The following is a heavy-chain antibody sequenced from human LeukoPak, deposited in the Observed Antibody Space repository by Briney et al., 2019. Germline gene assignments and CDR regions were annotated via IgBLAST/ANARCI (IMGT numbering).Heavy chain of an antibody. V-gene: IGHV3-21*01. CDR3: ARDVCGSTSCYELDP. Sequence: PGGSLRLSCAASGFTFSSYSMNWVRQAPGKGLDWVSSISSSSSYIYYADSVKGRFTISRDNAKNSLYLQMNSLRAEDTAVYYCARDVCGSTSCYELDPWGQGTLVTVSS. D-gene: IGHD2-2*01. CDR2: ISSSSSYI. CDR1: GFTFSSYS. J-gene: IGHJ5*02.